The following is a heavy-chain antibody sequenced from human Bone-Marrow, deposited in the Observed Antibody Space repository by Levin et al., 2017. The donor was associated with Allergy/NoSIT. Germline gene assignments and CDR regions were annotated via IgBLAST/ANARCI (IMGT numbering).Heavy chain of an antibody. CDR3: TTGPLYCSSTGCYPDY. J-gene: IGHJ4*02. CDR2: IKSKTDGWTT. Sequence: GESLKISCAASGFTFSNAWMSWVRQAPGKGLEWVGRIKSKTDGWTTDYAAPVKGRFTISRDDSKNMVYLQMNSLKTEDTGVYQCTTGPLYCSSTGCYPDYWGQGTLVTVSS. D-gene: IGHD2-2*01. V-gene: IGHV3-15*01. CDR1: GFTFSNAW.